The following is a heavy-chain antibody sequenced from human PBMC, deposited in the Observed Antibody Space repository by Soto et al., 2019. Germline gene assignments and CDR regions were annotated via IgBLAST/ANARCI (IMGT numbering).Heavy chain of an antibody. CDR3: AKDRDASAYYDFWGGRYGMDV. J-gene: IGHJ6*02. CDR1: GFTFSSYG. V-gene: IGHV3-30*18. CDR2: ISYDGSNK. Sequence: TGGSLRLSCAASGFTFSSYGMHWVRQAPGKGLEWLAVISYDGSNKYYADSVKGRFTISRDNSKNTLYLQMNSLRAEDTAVYYCAKDRDASAYYDFWGGRYGMDVWGQGTTVTVS. D-gene: IGHD3-3*01.